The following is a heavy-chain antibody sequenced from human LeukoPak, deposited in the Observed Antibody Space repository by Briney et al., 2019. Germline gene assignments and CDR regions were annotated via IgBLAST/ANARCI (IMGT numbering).Heavy chain of an antibody. CDR2: TSGSGDRK. CDR3: AKDGVRPDFGDYYSADF. Sequence: GGSLRLSCAASGLTFSRYAMTWVRQAPGKGLEWVPSTSGSGDRKYYADSVEGRFTISRDNSKNTLYLQMNSLRAEDTAVYYCAKDGVRPDFGDYYSADFWGQGTLVTVSS. J-gene: IGHJ4*02. D-gene: IGHD4-17*01. CDR1: GLTFSRYA. V-gene: IGHV3-23*01.